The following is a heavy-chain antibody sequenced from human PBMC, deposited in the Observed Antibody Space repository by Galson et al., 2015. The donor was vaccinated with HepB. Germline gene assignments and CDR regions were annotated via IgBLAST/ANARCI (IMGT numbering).Heavy chain of an antibody. CDR2: ISGSGGST. V-gene: IGHV3-23*01. Sequence: SLRLSCAASGFTFSSYAMSWVRQAPGKGLEWVSAISGSGGSTYYADSVKGRFTISRDNSKNTLYLQMNSLRAEDTAVYYCAKDLIAAAGWGLVGDYFDYWGQGTLVTVSS. CDR1: GFTFSSYA. J-gene: IGHJ4*02. D-gene: IGHD6-13*01. CDR3: AKDLIAAAGWGLVGDYFDY.